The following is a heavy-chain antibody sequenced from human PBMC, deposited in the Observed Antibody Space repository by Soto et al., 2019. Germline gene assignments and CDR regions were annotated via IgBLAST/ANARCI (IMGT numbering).Heavy chain of an antibody. CDR2: IWYDGSNK. CDR3: ARALGVYCGGDCALDY. CDR1: GFTFSSYG. D-gene: IGHD2-21*02. J-gene: IGHJ4*02. V-gene: IGHV3-33*01. Sequence: QVQLVESGGGVVQPGRSLRLSCAASGFTFSSYGMHWVRQAPGKGLXXVAVIWYDGSNKYYADSVKGRFTISRDNSKNTLYLQMXRLRXEDTAVYYCARALGVYCGGDCALDYWGQGTLVTVSS.